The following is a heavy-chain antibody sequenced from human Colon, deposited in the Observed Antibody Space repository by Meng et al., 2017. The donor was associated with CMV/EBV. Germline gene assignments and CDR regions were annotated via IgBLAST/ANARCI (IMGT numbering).Heavy chain of an antibody. CDR2: IYAGGRST. CDR1: GFTFRNHA. D-gene: IGHD3-10*01. Sequence: GASLKISCAASGFTFRNHAMSWVRQAPGKGLEWVSVIYAGGRSTYLADSVKGRFIISRDDSKNTLYMEMNSLRAEDTAVYYCAKGSSEFLYYGMDVWGQGTTVTVSS. V-gene: IGHV3-23*03. CDR3: AKGSSEFLYYGMDV. J-gene: IGHJ6*02.